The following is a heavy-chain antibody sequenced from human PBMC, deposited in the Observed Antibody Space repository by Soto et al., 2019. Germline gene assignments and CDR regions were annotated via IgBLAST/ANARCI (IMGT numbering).Heavy chain of an antibody. D-gene: IGHD3-3*01. V-gene: IGHV3-74*01. J-gene: IGHJ4*02. CDR2: SNSDGSSI. CDR3: ARLPVDPITSLDY. CDR1: GFTFSRYW. Sequence: EVLLVESGGDLVQPGGFLRLSCATSGFTFSRYWMHWVRQVPGKGLVWVSRSNSDGSSISYSDSVKGRFPISRDNGKNTLYLQMHRLIVEVTAVYFRARLPVDPITSLDYWGQATLVTVSS.